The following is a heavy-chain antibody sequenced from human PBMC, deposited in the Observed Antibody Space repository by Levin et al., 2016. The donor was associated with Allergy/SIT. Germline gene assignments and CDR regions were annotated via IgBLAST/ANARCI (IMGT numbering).Heavy chain of an antibody. V-gene: IGHV3-33*01. Sequence: GGSLRLSCAASGFTFSSYGMHWVRQAPGKGLEWVAVIWYDGSNKYYADSVKGRFTISRDNSKNTLYLQMNSLRAEDTAVYYCARGGLSRWLLLKDYYYGMDVWGQGTTVTVSS. CDR3: ARGGLSRWLLLKDYYYGMDV. D-gene: IGHD3-22*01. J-gene: IGHJ6*02. CDR1: GFTFSSYG. CDR2: IWYDGSNK.